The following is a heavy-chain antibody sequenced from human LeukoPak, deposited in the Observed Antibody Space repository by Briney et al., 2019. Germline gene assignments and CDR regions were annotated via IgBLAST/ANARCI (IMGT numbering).Heavy chain of an antibody. CDR2: IIPIFGTA. V-gene: IGHV1-69*13. CDR1: GYTFTSYG. Sequence: GASVKVSCKASGYTFTSYGISWVRQAPGQGLEWMGGIIPIFGTANYAQKFQGRVTITADESTSTAYMELSSLRAEDTAVYYCARDGPPLLVTYPNWYFDLWGRGTLVTVSS. D-gene: IGHD3-9*01. CDR3: ARDGPPLLVTYPNWYFDL. J-gene: IGHJ2*01.